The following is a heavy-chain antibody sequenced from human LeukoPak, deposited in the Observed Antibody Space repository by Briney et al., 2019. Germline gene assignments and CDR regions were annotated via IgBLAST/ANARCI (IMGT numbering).Heavy chain of an antibody. CDR1: GNFVYYD. D-gene: IGHD3/OR15-3a*01. CDR3: ARRGFGLPCDY. CDR2: MNPNSGNT. Sequence: GASVKVSCKASGNFVYYDINWVRQATGQGLEWMGWMNPNSGNTGYAQKFQGRVTMTRNTSISTVYMELSSLRSEDTAVYYCARRGFGLPCDYWGQGTLVTVSS. J-gene: IGHJ4*02. V-gene: IGHV1-8*01.